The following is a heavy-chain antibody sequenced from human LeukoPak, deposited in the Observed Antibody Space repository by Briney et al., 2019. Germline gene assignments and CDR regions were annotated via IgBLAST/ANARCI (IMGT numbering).Heavy chain of an antibody. CDR3: PYQLPGLYYYGMDV. D-gene: IGHD2-2*01. Sequence: PGRSLRLSCAASGFTFSSYAMHWVRQAPGKGLEWVAVISYDGSNKYYADSVKGRFTISRDNSKNTLYLQMNSLRAEDTAVYYFPYQLPGLYYYGMDVWGQGTTVTVSS. V-gene: IGHV3-30-3*01. CDR2: ISYDGSNK. J-gene: IGHJ6*02. CDR1: GFTFSSYA.